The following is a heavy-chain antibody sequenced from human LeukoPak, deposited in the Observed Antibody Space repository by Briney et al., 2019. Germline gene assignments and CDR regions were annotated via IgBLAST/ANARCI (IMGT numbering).Heavy chain of an antibody. J-gene: IGHJ4*02. CDR1: GFTFSSYA. CDR3: AKAGGWTNYFDY. CDR2: ISAGGGST. Sequence: GGPLRLSCAASGFTFSSYAMTWVRQAPGKGLEWVSAISAGGGSTYYADSVKGRFTISRDNSKNTLYLQLNSLRAEDTAVYYCAKAGGWTNYFDYWGQGTLVTVSS. D-gene: IGHD6-19*01. V-gene: IGHV3-23*01.